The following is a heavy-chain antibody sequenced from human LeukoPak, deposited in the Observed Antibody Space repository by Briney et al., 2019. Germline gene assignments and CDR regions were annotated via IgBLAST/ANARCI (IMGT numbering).Heavy chain of an antibody. D-gene: IGHD2-21*02. Sequence: KPGGSLRLSCTASGFAFNTYWMNWVRQAPGKGLEWVANIKQDGSKKYYVDSVRGRFTISRDNAKNSLYLQMNSLRAEDTAVYYCARAIPRCGGDCYPPRWGQGTLVTVSS. V-gene: IGHV3-7*01. J-gene: IGHJ4*02. CDR2: IKQDGSKK. CDR3: ARAIPRCGGDCYPPR. CDR1: GFAFNTYW.